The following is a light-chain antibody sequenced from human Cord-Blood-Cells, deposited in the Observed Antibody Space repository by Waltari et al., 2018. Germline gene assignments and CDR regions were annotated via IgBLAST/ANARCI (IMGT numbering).Light chain of an antibody. CDR1: QSVLYSSNNKKY. Sequence: DIVMTQSPDSLAVSLGERATINCKSSQSVLYSSNNKKYLAWYQQKPGQPPKRLIYWAATRESGVPDRFSGSGSGTDFTLTISSLQAEDVAVYYCQQYYSTPWTFGQGTKVEIK. CDR3: QQYYSTPWT. V-gene: IGKV4-1*01. CDR2: WAA. J-gene: IGKJ1*01.